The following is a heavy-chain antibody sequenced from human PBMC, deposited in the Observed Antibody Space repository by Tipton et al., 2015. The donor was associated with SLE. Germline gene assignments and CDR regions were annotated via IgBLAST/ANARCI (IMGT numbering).Heavy chain of an antibody. D-gene: IGHD3-10*01. CDR2: ISFSGLT. CDR3: ARHDYFASGRVY. V-gene: IGHV4-59*08. Sequence: LRLSCTVSAGSISGYYWSWVRQPPGKGLEWIGYISFSGLTNYNPSVRSRVSTSMDTSKNQFSLQMSSVTAADTALYYCARHDYFASGRVYWGQGTLVTVSS. CDR1: AGSISGYY. J-gene: IGHJ4*02.